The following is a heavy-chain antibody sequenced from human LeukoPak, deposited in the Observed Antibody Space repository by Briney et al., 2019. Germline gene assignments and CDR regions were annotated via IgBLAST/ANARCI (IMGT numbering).Heavy chain of an antibody. CDR3: AELGITMIGGV. D-gene: IGHD3-10*02. Sequence: GGSLRLSCAASGFTLSSYAMHWVRQALGKGLEWVAVISYDGSNKYYADSVKGRFTISRDNSKNTLYLQMNSLRAEDTAVYYCAELGITMIGGVWGKGTTVTISS. V-gene: IGHV3-30*04. CDR2: ISYDGSNK. CDR1: GFTLSSYA. J-gene: IGHJ6*04.